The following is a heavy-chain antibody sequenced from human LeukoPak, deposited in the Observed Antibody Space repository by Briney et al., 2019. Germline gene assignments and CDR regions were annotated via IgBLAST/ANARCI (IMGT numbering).Heavy chain of an antibody. Sequence: PSETLSLTCTVSGGSISSGSYYWSWIRQPAGKGLEWIGRIYTSGSTIYNPALKSRVTISLDTSKNQFSLKLSSVTAADTAVYYCARGSSLSGWFDPWGQGTLVTVSS. CDR1: GGSISSGSYY. CDR3: ARGSSLSGWFDP. D-gene: IGHD3-10*01. V-gene: IGHV4-61*02. CDR2: IYTSGST. J-gene: IGHJ5*02.